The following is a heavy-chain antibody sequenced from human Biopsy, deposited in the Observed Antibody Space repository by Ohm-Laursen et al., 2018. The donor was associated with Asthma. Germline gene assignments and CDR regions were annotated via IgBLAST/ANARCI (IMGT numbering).Heavy chain of an antibody. CDR1: GFTLSSYA. Sequence: SLRLSCSATGFTLSSYAIHWVRQAPGKGLEWVSVISSGGGTIDYADSVRGRFTISRDNVRNRLHLQMSSLRPDDSAAYHCAKDRFDNSVTSKYYYYGIDVWGQGTTVTVSS. V-gene: IGHV3-48*03. D-gene: IGHD3-16*01. CDR3: AKDRFDNSVTSKYYYYGIDV. CDR2: ISSGGGTI. J-gene: IGHJ6*02.